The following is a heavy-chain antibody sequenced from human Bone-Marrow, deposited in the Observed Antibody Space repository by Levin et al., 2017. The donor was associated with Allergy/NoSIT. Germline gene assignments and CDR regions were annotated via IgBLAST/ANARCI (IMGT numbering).Heavy chain of an antibody. Sequence: GGSLRLSCAASGFTFSNFAMAWVRQAPGKGLEWVSAITGLGDGTYYTDSLAGRFTIARDNSKNTLYLHINSLISEDTAVYYCARDPYGLGSPIDYWGQGTLVTVSP. CDR3: ARDPYGLGSPIDY. J-gene: IGHJ4*02. V-gene: IGHV3-23*01. D-gene: IGHD3-10*01. CDR1: GFTFSNFA. CDR2: ITGLGDGT.